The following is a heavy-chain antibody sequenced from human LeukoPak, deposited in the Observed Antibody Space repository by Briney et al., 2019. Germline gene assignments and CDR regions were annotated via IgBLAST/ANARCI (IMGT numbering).Heavy chain of an antibody. CDR2: INPNSGGT. CDR3: ARDRDYGSGIFNY. J-gene: IGHJ4*02. V-gene: IGHV1-2*02. D-gene: IGHD3-10*01. CDR1: GYTFTGYY. Sequence: ASVKVSCKASGYTFTGYYMHWVRQAPGQGLEWMGWINPNSGGTNYAQKFQGRVTMTRDTSISTAYMELNRLRSDDTAVYYCARDRDYGSGIFNYWGQGTLVTVSS.